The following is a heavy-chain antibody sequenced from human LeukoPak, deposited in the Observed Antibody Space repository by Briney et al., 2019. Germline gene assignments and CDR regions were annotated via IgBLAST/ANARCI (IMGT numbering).Heavy chain of an antibody. V-gene: IGHV4-38-2*02. J-gene: IGHJ3*02. Sequence: PSETLSLTCTVSGYSISSGYYWGWIRQPPGKGLEWIGSIYHSGSTYYNPSLKSRVTISVDTSKNQFSLKLSSVTAADTAVYYCARDRPGYYYDSDWAVRAFDIWGQGTMVTVSS. CDR2: IYHSGST. CDR3: ARDRPGYYYDSDWAVRAFDI. D-gene: IGHD3-22*01. CDR1: GYSISSGYY.